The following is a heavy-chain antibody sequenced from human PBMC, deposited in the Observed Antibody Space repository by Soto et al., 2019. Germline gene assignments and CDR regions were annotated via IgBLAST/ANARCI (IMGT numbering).Heavy chain of an antibody. CDR3: ARESEDLTSNFDY. J-gene: IGHJ4*02. CDR2: ISSTTNYI. V-gene: IGHV3-21*06. Sequence: PGGSLRLSCAASGFTYTRYSMNWVRQAPGKGLEWVSSISSTTNYIYYGDSMKGRFTISRDNAKNSLYLEMNSLRAEDAAVYYCARESEDLTSNFDYWGQGTLVTVSS. CDR1: GFTYTRYS.